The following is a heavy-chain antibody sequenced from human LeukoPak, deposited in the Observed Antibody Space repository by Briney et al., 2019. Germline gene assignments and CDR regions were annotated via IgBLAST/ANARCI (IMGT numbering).Heavy chain of an antibody. V-gene: IGHV4-39*01. Sequence: SETLSLTCTVSGGSISSSSYYWGWIRQPPGKGLEWIGSIYYSGSTYYNPSLKSRVTISVDTSKNQFSLKLSSVTAADTAVYYCARGPGGDFWSVRSRGMDVWGQGTTVTVSS. CDR3: ARGPGGDFWSVRSRGMDV. CDR1: GGSISSSSYY. D-gene: IGHD3-3*01. CDR2: IYYSGST. J-gene: IGHJ6*02.